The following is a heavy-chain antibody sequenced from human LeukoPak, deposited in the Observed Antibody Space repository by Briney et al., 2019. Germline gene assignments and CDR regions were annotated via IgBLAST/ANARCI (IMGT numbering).Heavy chain of an antibody. D-gene: IGHD6-13*01. CDR2: IYYSGGT. Sequence: PSETLSLTCTASGGSLTSYYWSWIRQPPGKGLEWIAYIYYSGGTNYNPSLKSRVTISVNTSKNQFSLKLSYVTVEDTAVYYCARHARSTFSTSSYDSWGQGTLVTVSS. CDR1: GGSLTSYY. CDR3: ARHARSTFSTSSYDS. J-gene: IGHJ5*01. V-gene: IGHV4-59*08.